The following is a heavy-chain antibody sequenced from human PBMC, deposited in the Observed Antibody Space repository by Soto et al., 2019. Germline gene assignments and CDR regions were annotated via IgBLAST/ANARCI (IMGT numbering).Heavy chain of an antibody. CDR1: GGSFSGYY. J-gene: IGHJ5*02. CDR2: INHSGST. D-gene: IGHD2-2*01. CDR3: ASRCSSTSCYGGSMYWFDP. Sequence: SETLSLTCAVYGGSFSGYYWSWIRQPPGKGLEWIGEINHSGSTNYNPSLKSRVTISVDTSKNQFSLKLSSVTAADTAVYYCASRCSSTSCYGGSMYWFDPWGQGTLVTVSS. V-gene: IGHV4-34*01.